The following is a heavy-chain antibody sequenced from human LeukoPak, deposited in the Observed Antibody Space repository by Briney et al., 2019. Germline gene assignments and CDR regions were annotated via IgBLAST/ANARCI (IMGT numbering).Heavy chain of an antibody. CDR2: ANGDGSEI. Sequence: GGSLRLSCAASGITFSSSWMHWVRQGPGKGLVWVSHANGDGSEIKYADSVKGRFTISRDNAKNTVDLQMNSLRAEDTAVYYCAKGTYGSGWTDWGQGTLVTVSS. V-gene: IGHV3-74*03. D-gene: IGHD6-19*01. CDR3: AKGTYGSGWTD. CDR1: GITFSSSW. J-gene: IGHJ1*01.